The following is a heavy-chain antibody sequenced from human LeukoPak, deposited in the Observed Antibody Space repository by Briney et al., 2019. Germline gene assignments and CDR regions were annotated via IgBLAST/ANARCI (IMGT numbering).Heavy chain of an antibody. Sequence: PGGSLRLSCAASGFTFSSYSMNWVRQAPGKGLEWVSSISSSSSYIYYADSVKGRFTISRDNAKNSLYLQMNSLRAEDTAVYYCAREGVEFMAYGLNWYFDLWGRGTLVTVSS. D-gene: IGHD2-8*01. J-gene: IGHJ2*01. CDR3: AREGVEFMAYGLNWYFDL. CDR1: GFTFSSYS. CDR2: ISSSSSYI. V-gene: IGHV3-21*01.